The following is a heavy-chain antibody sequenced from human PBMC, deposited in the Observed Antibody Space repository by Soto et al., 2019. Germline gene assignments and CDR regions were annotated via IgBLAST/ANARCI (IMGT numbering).Heavy chain of an antibody. CDR3: ARCAGYCTNGVCYNSYYYGMDV. CDR1: GCTFTSYA. V-gene: IGHV1-3*01. J-gene: IGHJ6*02. CDR2: INAGNGNT. Sequence: ASVKVFCKASGCTFTSYAMHWVRQAPGQRLEWMGWINAGNGNTKYSQKFQGRVTITRDTSASTAYMELSSLRSEDTAVYYCARCAGYCTNGVCYNSYYYGMDVWGQGTTVTVSS. D-gene: IGHD2-8*01.